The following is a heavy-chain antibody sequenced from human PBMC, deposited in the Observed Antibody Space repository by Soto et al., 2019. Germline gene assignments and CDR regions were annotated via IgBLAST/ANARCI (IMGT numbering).Heavy chain of an antibody. CDR3: AHLTTSRYYFEY. D-gene: IGHD4-4*01. J-gene: IGHJ4*02. CDR1: GFSLSTSQVG. V-gene: IGHV2-5*01. Sequence: SGPTLVNPTQTLTLTCTFSGFSLSTSQVGVGWIRQPPGKALEWLAHVYWNDAKYYSLCLKTRITITKDTSKNQVVLTMTNMAPVDTATYFCAHLTTSRYYFEYWGQGALVTVSS. CDR2: VYWNDAK.